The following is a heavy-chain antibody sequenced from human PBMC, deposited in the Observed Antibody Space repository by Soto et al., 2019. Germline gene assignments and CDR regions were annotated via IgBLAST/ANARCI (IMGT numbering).Heavy chain of an antibody. CDR3: ARDRYVVPAAMLVMASRGNLDV. Sequence: GASVKVSCKASGYTFTSYDINWVRQATGQGLEWMGWMNPNSGNTGYAQKFQGRVTMTRNTSMSTVYMELSSLRSEDTAVYYCARDRYVVPAAMLVMASRGNLDVWGQGTTVTVSS. CDR2: MNPNSGNT. V-gene: IGHV1-8*01. J-gene: IGHJ6*02. D-gene: IGHD2-2*01. CDR1: GYTFTSYD.